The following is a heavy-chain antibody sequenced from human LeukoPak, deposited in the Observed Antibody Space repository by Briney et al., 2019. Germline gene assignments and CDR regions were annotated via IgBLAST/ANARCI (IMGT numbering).Heavy chain of an antibody. CDR1: GGSFSGYY. V-gene: IGHV4-34*01. CDR2: INHSGST. J-gene: IGHJ4*02. CDR3: ARSGEAVAGTPDY. Sequence: SETPSLTCAVYGGSFSGYYWSWIRQPPGKGLEWIGEINHSGSTNYSPSLKSRVTISVDTSKNQFSLKLSSVTAADTAVYYCARSGEAVAGTPDYWGQGTLVTVSS. D-gene: IGHD6-19*01.